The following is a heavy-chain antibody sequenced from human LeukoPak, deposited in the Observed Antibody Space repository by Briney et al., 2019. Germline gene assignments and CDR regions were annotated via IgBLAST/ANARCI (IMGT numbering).Heavy chain of an antibody. CDR1: GDSVSSNSAA. J-gene: IGHJ5*02. V-gene: IGHV6-1*01. D-gene: IGHD2-8*02. Sequence: SQTLSLTCSISGDSVSSNSAAWTWIRQSPSRGLEWLTRTYYRSKWYIDYAASLKGRITITPDTSKNQFSLQLNSVTPEDTAVYYCARGGAASGGFSWFDPWGQGILVTVSS. CDR3: ARGGAASGGFSWFDP. CDR2: TYYRSKWYI.